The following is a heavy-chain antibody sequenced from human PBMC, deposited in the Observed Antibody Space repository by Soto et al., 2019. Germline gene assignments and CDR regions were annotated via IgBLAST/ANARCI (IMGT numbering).Heavy chain of an antibody. CDR3: ARERKPAAIHHTWFDP. D-gene: IGHD2-2*02. V-gene: IGHV4-30-4*01. CDR1: GGSISSGDYY. J-gene: IGHJ5*02. Sequence: QVQLQESGPGLVKPSQTLSLTCTVSGGSISSGDYYWSWIRQPPGKGLEWIGYSYSSGSTYYNPSLKSRVSISIDTSKNQFSLRLSSVTAADTAVYYCARERKPAAIHHTWFDPWGQGTLVTVS. CDR2: SYSSGST.